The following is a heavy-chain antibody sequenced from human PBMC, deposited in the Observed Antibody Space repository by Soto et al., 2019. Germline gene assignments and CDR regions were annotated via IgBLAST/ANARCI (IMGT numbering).Heavy chain of an antibody. Sequence: PGGSLRLSCAASGFTFSSYAMSWVRQAPGKRLEWVSAISGSGGSTYYADSVKGRFTISRDNSKNTLYLQMNSLRAEDTAVYYCAKDPVYYYYGMDVWGQGTTVTVSS. CDR1: GFTFSSYA. CDR2: ISGSGGST. V-gene: IGHV3-23*01. CDR3: AKDPVYYYYGMDV. J-gene: IGHJ6*02.